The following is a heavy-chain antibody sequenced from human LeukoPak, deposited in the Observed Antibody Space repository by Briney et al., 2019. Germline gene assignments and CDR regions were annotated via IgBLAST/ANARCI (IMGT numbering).Heavy chain of an antibody. V-gene: IGHV4-59*08. Sequence: SETLSLTCTVSGGSISNYYWSWIRQPPGKGLEWIGYINYSGSTTYSPSLKSRVTISVDTSKNQFSLKLTSATAADTAVYYCARQAAANSIDYWGQGTVVTVSS. CDR3: ARQAAANSIDY. J-gene: IGHJ4*02. CDR2: INYSGST. D-gene: IGHD2-2*01. CDR1: GGSISNYY.